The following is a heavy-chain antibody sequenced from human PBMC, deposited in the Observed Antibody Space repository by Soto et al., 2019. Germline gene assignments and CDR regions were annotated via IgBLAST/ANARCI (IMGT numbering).Heavy chain of an antibody. J-gene: IGHJ4*02. CDR3: AIGTRNIWTCDF. CDR1: GGTFSNYA. D-gene: IGHD1-1*01. Sequence: QVQVVPSGAEVKKPGSSVKVSCKASGGTFSNYAISWVRQAPGHGLEWVGGIIPLTETPVYAQTVQGRLTITADEITSAAYMELSSLRSDDTAVYDCAIGTRNIWTCDFWGQGTLVTVSS. CDR2: IIPLTETP. V-gene: IGHV1-69*01.